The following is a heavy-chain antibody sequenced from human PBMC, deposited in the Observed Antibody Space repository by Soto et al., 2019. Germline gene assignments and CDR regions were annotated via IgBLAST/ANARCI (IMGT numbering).Heavy chain of an antibody. J-gene: IGHJ5*02. D-gene: IGHD2-8*01. V-gene: IGHV1-18*01. CDR3: ARDWNCTNSRCQNCFDP. CDR2: INGDDGHT. CDR1: GYTFTKYG. Sequence: GASVKASCKASGYTFTKYGITWVRQAPGQGLEWMGWINGDDGHTNYGQKFQGRVTMTRDTSTSTVYMELRSLRSDDTALYYCARDWNCTNSRCQNCFDPWGQGTLVTVSS.